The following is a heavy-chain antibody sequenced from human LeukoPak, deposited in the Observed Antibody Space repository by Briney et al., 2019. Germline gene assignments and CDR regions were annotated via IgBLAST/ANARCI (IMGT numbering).Heavy chain of an antibody. CDR2: IYTSGST. V-gene: IGHV4-61*02. Sequence: SQTLSLTCTVSGGSISSGLYNWNWIRQPAGKGLEWIGRIYTSGSTNYNPSLKSRVTMSVDTSKNQFSLKLSSVTAADTAVYYCARGKYYYGSGSTNYMDVWGKGTTVTVSS. CDR1: GGSISSGLYN. CDR3: ARGKYYYGSGSTNYMDV. D-gene: IGHD3-10*01. J-gene: IGHJ6*03.